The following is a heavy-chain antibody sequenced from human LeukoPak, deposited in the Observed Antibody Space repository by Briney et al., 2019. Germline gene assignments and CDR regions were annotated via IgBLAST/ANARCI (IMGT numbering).Heavy chain of an antibody. CDR3: ATGSQSIAAAGPYYFYGMDV. CDR2: FYYTGST. Sequence: SETLSLTCTVSGGSISSGGFYWSWIRQHPGKGLEWIGYFYYTGSTYYNPSLKSRVTMSVDTSKTQFSLRLSSVTAADAAVYYCATGSQSIAAAGPYYFYGMDVWGQGTTVTVSS. J-gene: IGHJ6*02. D-gene: IGHD6-13*01. V-gene: IGHV4-31*03. CDR1: GGSISSGGFY.